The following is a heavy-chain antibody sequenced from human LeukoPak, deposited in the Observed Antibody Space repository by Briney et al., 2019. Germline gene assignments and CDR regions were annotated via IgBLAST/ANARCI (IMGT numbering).Heavy chain of an antibody. J-gene: IGHJ4*02. D-gene: IGHD1-7*01. CDR1: GGSFSGYY. CDR2: INHSGST. Sequence: SETLSLTCAVYGGSFSGYYWSWIRQPPGKGLEWIGEINHSGSTNYNPSLKSRVTISVDTSKNQFSLKLSSVTAADTAVYYCARGGAHNWNFAYYFDYWGQGTLVTVSS. CDR3: ARGGAHNWNFAYYFDY. V-gene: IGHV4-34*01.